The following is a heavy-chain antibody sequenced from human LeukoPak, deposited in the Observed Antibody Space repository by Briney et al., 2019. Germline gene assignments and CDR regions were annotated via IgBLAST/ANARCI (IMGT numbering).Heavy chain of an antibody. D-gene: IGHD2-2*01. J-gene: IGHJ4*02. CDR2: INAYNGKT. CDR3: ARDPGYCSSTSCLPGAPIDY. V-gene: IGHV1-18*01. Sequence: GSSVKVSCKASGYTFTSYGISGVRQAPGQGREGMGWINAYNGKTNYAQKLQGRVTMTTDTSTSTAYMELRSLRSDDTAVYYCARDPGYCSSTSCLPGAPIDYWGQRTLVTASS. CDR1: GYTFTSYG.